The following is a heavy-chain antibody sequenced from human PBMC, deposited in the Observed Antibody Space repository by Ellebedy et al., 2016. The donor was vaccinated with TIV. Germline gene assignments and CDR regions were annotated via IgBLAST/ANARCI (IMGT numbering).Heavy chain of an antibody. CDR3: ARGVVVTGTYAFDI. V-gene: IGHV4-30-4*01. CDR2: IYYSDRT. CDR1: GDSITSDNYY. J-gene: IGHJ3*02. Sequence: SETLSLTCTVSGDSITSDNYYWTWIRQPPGRGLEWIGYIYYSDRTYYNPSLKSRVTTSIDTSKNQFSLTLNSGPAADTAVYFYARGVVVTGTYAFDIWGQGTMVTVSS. D-gene: IGHD2-21*02.